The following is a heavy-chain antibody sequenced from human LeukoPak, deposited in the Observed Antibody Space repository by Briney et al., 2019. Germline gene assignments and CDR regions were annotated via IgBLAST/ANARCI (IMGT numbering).Heavy chain of an antibody. CDR2: IIPIFGTA. D-gene: IGHD6-6*01. CDR3: ARVTVEYGAARTFDY. Sequence: IIPIFGTANYAQKFQGRVTITADESTSTAYMELSSLRSEDTAVYYCARVTVEYGAARTFDYWGQGTLVTVSS. V-gene: IGHV1-69*01. J-gene: IGHJ4*02.